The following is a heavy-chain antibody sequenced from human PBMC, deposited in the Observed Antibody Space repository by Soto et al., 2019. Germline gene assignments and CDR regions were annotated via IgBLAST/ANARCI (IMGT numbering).Heavy chain of an antibody. CDR3: ARVNDFWTGYYSTNWFDP. D-gene: IGHD3-3*01. J-gene: IGHJ5*02. CDR1: GGSISSYY. CDR2: IYYSGST. Sequence: PSETLSLTCTVSGGSISSYYWTWIRQPPGEGLEWIGYIYYSGSTNHNPSLKSRVTISVDTSKNQFSLKLSSVTAADTAVYYCARVNDFWTGYYSTNWFDPWGQGTLVTVSS. V-gene: IGHV4-59*01.